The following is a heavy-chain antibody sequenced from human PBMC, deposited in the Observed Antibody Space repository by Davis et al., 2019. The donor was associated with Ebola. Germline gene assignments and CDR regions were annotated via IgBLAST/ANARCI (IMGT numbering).Heavy chain of an antibody. J-gene: IGHJ3*02. Sequence: PGGSLRLSCAASGFTFSSYSMHWVRQAPGKGLEYVSAISSNGGSTYYANSVKARFNISRDNDKNTLYLQMNSLRAEDTAVYYCARVTVGAFDIWGQGTMVTVSS. CDR1: GFTFSSYS. V-gene: IGHV3-64*01. CDR2: ISSNGGST. CDR3: ARVTVGAFDI. D-gene: IGHD4-23*01.